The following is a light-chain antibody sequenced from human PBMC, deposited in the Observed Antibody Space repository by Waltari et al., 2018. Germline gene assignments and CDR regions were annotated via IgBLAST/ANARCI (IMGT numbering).Light chain of an antibody. Sequence: EIVMTQSPATLSVFPGESATPSCRASQSITSNLAWYQHKPGQAPRLLIYGASTRATGSPARFSGSGSGTEFTLTISSLQSEDVSVYFCQQYDNWLGTFGQGTKVEIK. J-gene: IGKJ1*01. CDR1: QSITSN. CDR2: GAS. CDR3: QQYDNWLGT. V-gene: IGKV3-15*01.